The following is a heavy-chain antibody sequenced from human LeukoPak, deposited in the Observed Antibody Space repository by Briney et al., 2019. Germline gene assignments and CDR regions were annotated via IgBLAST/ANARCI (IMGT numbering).Heavy chain of an antibody. CDR1: GYTLTGDY. Sequence: ASVKVSRKTSGYTLTGDYMPWVRQAPGQGLDWMGLINPNTGGTNTAQNFPGRVTMTSDTSISTAYMELSSLRSDDTAMYYCARAPMIVVVFPPRLDFWGQGTPVTVSS. D-gene: IGHD3-22*01. CDR3: ARAPMIVVVFPPRLDF. CDR2: INPNTGGT. V-gene: IGHV1-2*02. J-gene: IGHJ4*02.